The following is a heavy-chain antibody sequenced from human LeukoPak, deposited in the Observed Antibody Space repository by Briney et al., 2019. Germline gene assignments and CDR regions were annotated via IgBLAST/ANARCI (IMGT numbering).Heavy chain of an antibody. CDR2: IRSSGGTI. Sequence: GGSLRLSCAASGFTFSYYSMNWVRQAPGKGLEWISYIRSSGGTIYYADSVKGRFTISRDDAKDSLYLQMNSLRDEDTAVYYCARPNTRGEYGMDVSGQGTTVTVSS. CDR3: ARPNTRGEYGMDV. D-gene: IGHD2-21*01. CDR1: GFTFSYYS. V-gene: IGHV3-48*02. J-gene: IGHJ6*02.